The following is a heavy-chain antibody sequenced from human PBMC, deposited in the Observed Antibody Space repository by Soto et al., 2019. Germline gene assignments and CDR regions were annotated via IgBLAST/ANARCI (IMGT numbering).Heavy chain of an antibody. D-gene: IGHD2-15*01. J-gene: IGHJ6*02. V-gene: IGHV4-59*12. CDR2: IYYNVNT. CDR3: ARGGLGYCSGGSCYSAELSRYYYGMDV. CDR1: GGSISSYY. Sequence: SETLSLTCTVSGGSISSYYWSWIRQPPGKGLEWIGYIYYNVNTNYNPSLKSRVTISVDTSKNQFSLKLSSVTAADTAVYYCARGGLGYCSGGSCYSAELSRYYYGMDVWGQGTTVTVSS.